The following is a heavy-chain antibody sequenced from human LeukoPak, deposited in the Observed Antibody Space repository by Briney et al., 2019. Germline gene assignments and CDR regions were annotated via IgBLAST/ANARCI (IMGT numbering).Heavy chain of an antibody. Sequence: GGSLRLSCAGSGFTFSSSAMSWVRQVPGKGLEWVSSIKNVVSHIYYADSVRGRFTISRDNAKNSLYLQMNSLRAEDTAIYYCARDPTYYLRYGYFDYWGQGTLVTVSS. CDR2: IKNVVSHI. CDR3: ARDPTYYLRYGYFDY. CDR1: GFTFSSSA. J-gene: IGHJ4*02. V-gene: IGHV3-21*01. D-gene: IGHD1-26*01.